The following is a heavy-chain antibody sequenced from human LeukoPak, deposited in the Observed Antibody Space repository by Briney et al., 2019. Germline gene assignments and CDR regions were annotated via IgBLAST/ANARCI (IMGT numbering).Heavy chain of an antibody. D-gene: IGHD3-3*01. Sequence: GSLRLSCAASGFTFSSYSMNWVRQAPGKGLEWVSSISSSSSYIYYADSVKGRFTISRDNAKNSLYLQMNSLRAEDTAVYYCARADYDFWSGYFPYYYYGMDVWGQGTTVIVSS. J-gene: IGHJ6*02. CDR3: ARADYDFWSGYFPYYYYGMDV. CDR1: GFTFSSYS. V-gene: IGHV3-21*01. CDR2: ISSSSSYI.